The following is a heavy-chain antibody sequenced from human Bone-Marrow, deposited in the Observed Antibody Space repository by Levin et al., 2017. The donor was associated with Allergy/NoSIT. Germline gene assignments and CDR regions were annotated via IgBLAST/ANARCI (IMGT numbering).Heavy chain of an antibody. CDR3: ARDRVTTNWYFDL. CDR1: GFNFSSYW. J-gene: IGHJ2*01. CDR2: INRDGSST. V-gene: IGHV3-74*01. D-gene: IGHD4-17*01. Sequence: GESLKISFSASGFNFSSYWMHWVRQAPGKGLVWVSRINRDGSSTSYADSVKGRFTISRDNAKNTLYLQMNSLRAEDTSVYYCARDRVTTNWYFDLWSRGTLVTVSS.